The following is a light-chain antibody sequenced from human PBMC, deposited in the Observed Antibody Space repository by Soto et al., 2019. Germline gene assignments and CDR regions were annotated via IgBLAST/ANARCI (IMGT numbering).Light chain of an antibody. J-gene: IGKJ4*01. CDR2: DAS. CDR1: QSVSNNY. CDR3: QQRSNWPPVT. V-gene: IGKV3-11*01. Sequence: IVLTQSPGTLSLSPGERATLSCRASQSVSNNYLAWYQQKPGQAPRLLIYDASNRASGIPARFSGSGSGTDFTLTISSLDPEDFAVYYCQQRSNWPPVTFGGGTKVDIK.